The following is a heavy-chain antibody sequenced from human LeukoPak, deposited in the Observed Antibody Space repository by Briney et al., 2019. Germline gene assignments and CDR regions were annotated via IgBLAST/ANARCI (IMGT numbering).Heavy chain of an antibody. CDR1: GFTVSSNY. J-gene: IGHJ4*02. D-gene: IGHD5-24*01. CDR3: ARSSDGYNYLFDY. CDR2: IYTTGGT. V-gene: IGHV3-53*01. Sequence: PGGSLRLSCAASGFTVSSNYMSWVRQAPGKGLEWASVIYTTGGTYYADSVKGRFTISRDNSKNTLYLHMNSPRAEDTAVYYCARSSDGYNYLFDYWGQGTLVTVSS.